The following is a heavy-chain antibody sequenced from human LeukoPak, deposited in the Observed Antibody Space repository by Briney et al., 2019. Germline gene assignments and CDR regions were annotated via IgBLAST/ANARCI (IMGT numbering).Heavy chain of an antibody. Sequence: PSETLSLTCTVSGGSISSYYWSWIRQPPGKGLEWIGDIYYSGSTNYNPSLKSRVTISVDTSKNQFSLKLSSVTAPDSAVYYCARGDIPPNYDFWSGYYRRLPTGTPHQNWFDPWGQGTLVTVSS. CDR2: IYYSGST. CDR1: GGSISSYY. V-gene: IGHV4-59*01. D-gene: IGHD3-3*01. J-gene: IGHJ5*02. CDR3: ARGDIPPNYDFWSGYYRRLPTGTPHQNWFDP.